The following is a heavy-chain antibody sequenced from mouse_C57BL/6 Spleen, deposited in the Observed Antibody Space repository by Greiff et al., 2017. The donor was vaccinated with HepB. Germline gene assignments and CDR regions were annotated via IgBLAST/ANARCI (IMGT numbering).Heavy chain of an antibody. D-gene: IGHD6-1*01. J-gene: IGHJ2*01. Sequence: EVKVIESGEGLVKPGGSLKLSCAASGFTFSSYAMSWVRQTPEKRLEWVAYISSGGDYIYYADTVKGRFTISRDNARNTLYLQMSSLKSEDTAMYYCTRESWQGYFDYWGQGTTLTVSS. V-gene: IGHV5-9-1*02. CDR3: TRESWQGYFDY. CDR2: ISSGGDYI. CDR1: GFTFSSYA.